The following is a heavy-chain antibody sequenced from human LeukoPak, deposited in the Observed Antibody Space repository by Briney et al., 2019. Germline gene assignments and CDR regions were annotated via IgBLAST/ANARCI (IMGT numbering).Heavy chain of an antibody. CDR3: ARGVVQPVDY. D-gene: IGHD2-15*01. Sequence: GGSLRLSCAASGFTFNSFWMHGVRQAPGKGLAWVSDMNEYATTRRYADSVKGRFTISRDNAKNTLYLQMNNLRAEDTAMYFCARGVVQPVDYWGQGTLVIVSA. CDR1: GFTFNSFW. J-gene: IGHJ4*02. CDR2: MNEYATTR. V-gene: IGHV3-74*01.